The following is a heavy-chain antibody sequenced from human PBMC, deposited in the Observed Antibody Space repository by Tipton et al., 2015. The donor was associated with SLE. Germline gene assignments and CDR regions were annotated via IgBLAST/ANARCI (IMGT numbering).Heavy chain of an antibody. D-gene: IGHD3-22*01. Sequence: LRLSCTVSGGSISSHYWSWIRQPPGKGLEWIGHIYTSGSTNYNPSLKSRVTISVDTSKNQFSLKLSSVTAADTAVYYCARDRGLYYYDSSAPHDAFDIWGQGTMVTVSS. CDR1: GGSISSHY. V-gene: IGHV4-4*08. CDR2: IYTSGST. CDR3: ARDRGLYYYDSSAPHDAFDI. J-gene: IGHJ3*02.